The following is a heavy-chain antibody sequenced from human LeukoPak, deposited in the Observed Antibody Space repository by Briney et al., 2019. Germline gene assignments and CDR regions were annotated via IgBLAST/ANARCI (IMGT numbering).Heavy chain of an antibody. V-gene: IGHV5-51*01. CDR3: ARSITMVRGVFDY. D-gene: IGHD3-10*01. Sequence: KHGESLKISCKASGYSFSNYWIAWVRQMPGKGLEWMGIIYPGDSDTRYSPSVQGQVTISADKSISTAYLQWSSLKASDTAMYYCARSITMVRGVFDYWGQGTLVTVSS. CDR2: IYPGDSDT. J-gene: IGHJ4*02. CDR1: GYSFSNYW.